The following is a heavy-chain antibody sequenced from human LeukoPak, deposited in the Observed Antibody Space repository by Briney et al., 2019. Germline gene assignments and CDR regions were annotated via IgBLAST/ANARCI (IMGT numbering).Heavy chain of an antibody. CDR3: ARHTYNWEWVY. CDR1: GGSISSSSYY. V-gene: IGHV4-39*01. D-gene: IGHD1-20*01. Sequence: TLSLTCTVSGGSISSSSYYWGWIRQPPGKGLEWIGSIYYSGSTYYNPSLKSRVTISVDTSKNQFSLKLSSVTAADTAVYYCARHTYNWEWVYWGQGTLVTVSS. J-gene: IGHJ4*02. CDR2: IYYSGST.